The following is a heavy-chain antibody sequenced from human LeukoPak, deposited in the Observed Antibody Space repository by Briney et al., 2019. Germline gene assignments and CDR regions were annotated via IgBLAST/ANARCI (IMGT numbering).Heavy chain of an antibody. D-gene: IGHD6-6*01. CDR1: GGSISSSSYY. Sequence: SETLSLTCTVSGGSISSSSYYWGWIRQPPGKGLEWIGSIYYSGSTYHNPSLKSRVTISVDTSKNQFSLKLSSVTAADTAVYYCARRESSSSLVDYWGQGTLVTVSS. CDR2: IYYSGST. J-gene: IGHJ4*02. V-gene: IGHV4-39*01. CDR3: ARRESSSSLVDY.